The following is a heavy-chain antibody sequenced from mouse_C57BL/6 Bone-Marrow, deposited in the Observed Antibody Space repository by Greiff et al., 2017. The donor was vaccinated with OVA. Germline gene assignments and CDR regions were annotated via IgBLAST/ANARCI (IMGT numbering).Heavy chain of an antibody. Sequence: EVQLMESGGGLVQPGGSLSLSCAASGFTFTDYYMSWVRHPPGKALGWLGFIRNKANGYTTEYSASVKGRFTISRDNSQSILYLQMNALRAEDSATYYCARYKDYYGSSYWYFDVWGTGTTVTVSS. J-gene: IGHJ1*03. CDR1: GFTFTDYY. D-gene: IGHD1-1*01. V-gene: IGHV7-3*01. CDR3: ARYKDYYGSSYWYFDV. CDR2: IRNKANGYTT.